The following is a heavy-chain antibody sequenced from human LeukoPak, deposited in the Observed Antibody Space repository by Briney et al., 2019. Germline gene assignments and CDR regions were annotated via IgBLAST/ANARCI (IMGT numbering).Heavy chain of an antibody. CDR2: ISSSSSYI. D-gene: IGHD6-13*01. CDR1: GFTFSSYC. J-gene: IGHJ4*02. CDR3: AREDASSWDY. V-gene: IGHV3-21*01. Sequence: SGGSLRLSCAASGFTFSSYCMNWVRQAPGKGLEWVSSISSSSSYIYYADSVKGRFTISRDNAKNSLYLQMNSLRAEDTAVYYCAREDASSWDYWGQGILVTVSS.